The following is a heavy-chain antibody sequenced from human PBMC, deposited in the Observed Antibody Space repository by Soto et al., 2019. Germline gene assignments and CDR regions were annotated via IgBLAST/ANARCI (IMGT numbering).Heavy chain of an antibody. CDR3: VRDYSCY. CDR1: GFTFSSYW. CDR2: INKDGSEK. J-gene: IGHJ4*02. D-gene: IGHD2-21*01. Sequence: GGSLRLSCAPSGFTFSSYWMSWVRQAPGKGLEWVANINKDGSEKYYVDSVKGRFTISRDNAKNSLCLQMNSLRVEDTALYYCVRDYSCYWGQGTLVTVSS. V-gene: IGHV3-7*01.